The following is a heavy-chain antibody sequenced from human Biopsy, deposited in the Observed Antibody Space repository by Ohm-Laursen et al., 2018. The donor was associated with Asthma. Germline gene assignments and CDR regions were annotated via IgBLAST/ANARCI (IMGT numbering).Heavy chain of an antibody. V-gene: IGHV3-30*18. CDR2: ISFDGSNK. CDR1: GFTFSNYG. Sequence: SSLRLSCTASGFTFSNYGMHWVRQAPGKGLDWVAVISFDGSNKNYTDSVKGRLTISRDNSRNTLHLQMNSLRAKDTAVYYCAKDVFPGWELRRGPDYWGQGTLVTVSS. CDR3: AKDVFPGWELRRGPDY. J-gene: IGHJ4*02. D-gene: IGHD1-26*01.